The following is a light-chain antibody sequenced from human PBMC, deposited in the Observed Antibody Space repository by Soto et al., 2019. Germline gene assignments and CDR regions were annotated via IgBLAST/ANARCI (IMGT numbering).Light chain of an antibody. CDR2: EVT. J-gene: IGLJ1*01. CDR3: CSFTSGNTYV. CDR1: SSDVGSNNL. Sequence: QSALTQPPSVSGSPGQSVTISCTGTSSDVGSNNLVSWYQQPPGTVPKVMIYEVTNRPSGVPDRFSGSKSGNTASLTISGLQTEDEADYYCCSFTSGNTYVFGTGTQLTVL. V-gene: IGLV2-18*02.